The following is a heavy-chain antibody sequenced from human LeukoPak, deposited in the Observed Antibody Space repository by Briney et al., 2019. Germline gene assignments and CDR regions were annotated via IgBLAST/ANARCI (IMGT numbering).Heavy chain of an antibody. CDR1: GGSISSSSYY. V-gene: IGHV4-39*01. D-gene: IGHD2-15*01. Sequence: SETPSLTCTVSGGSISSSSYYWGWIRQPPGKGLEWIGSIYYSGSTYYNPSLKSRVTISVDTSENQFSLKLSSVTAADTAVYYCARHIYCSGGSCYRVRFDPWGQGTLVTVSS. CDR2: IYYSGST. J-gene: IGHJ5*02. CDR3: ARHIYCSGGSCYRVRFDP.